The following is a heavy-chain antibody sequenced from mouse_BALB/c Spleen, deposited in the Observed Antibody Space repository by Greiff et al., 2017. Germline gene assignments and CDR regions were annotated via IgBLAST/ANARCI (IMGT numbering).Heavy chain of an antibody. CDR2: ISNLAYSI. Sequence: DVKLVESGGGLVQPGGSRKLSCAASGFTFSDYGMAWVRQAPGKGPEWVAFISNLAYSIYYADTVTGRFTISRENAKNTLYLEMSSLRSEDTAMYYCARGAMDYWGQGTSVTVSS. V-gene: IGHV5-15*02. CDR3: ARGAMDY. CDR1: GFTFSDYG. J-gene: IGHJ4*01.